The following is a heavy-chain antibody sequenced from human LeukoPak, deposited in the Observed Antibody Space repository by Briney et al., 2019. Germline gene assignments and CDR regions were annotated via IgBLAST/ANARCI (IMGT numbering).Heavy chain of an antibody. Sequence: GGSLRLSCAASGFIFTTYAMSWVRQAPGKGLEWVGFIRSKAYGGTTEYAASVKGRFTISRDDSKSIAYLQMNSLKTEDTAVYYCTRDAAAPSDYWGQGTLVTVSS. V-gene: IGHV3-49*04. J-gene: IGHJ4*02. CDR2: IRSKAYGGTT. CDR1: GFIFTTYA. D-gene: IGHD2-2*01. CDR3: TRDAAAPSDY.